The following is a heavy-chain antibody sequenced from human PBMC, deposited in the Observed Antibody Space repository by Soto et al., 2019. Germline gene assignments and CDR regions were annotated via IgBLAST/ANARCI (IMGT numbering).Heavy chain of an antibody. J-gene: IGHJ4*02. Sequence: PGGSLRLSCAASGFTFSSYGMHWVRQAPGKGLEWVAVISYDGSNKYYADSVKGRFTISRDNSKNTLYLQMNSLRAEDTAVYYCAKVVKVRTSSVGGPFDYWGQGTLVTVSS. D-gene: IGHD2-21*01. CDR3: AKVVKVRTSSVGGPFDY. V-gene: IGHV3-30*18. CDR1: GFTFSSYG. CDR2: ISYDGSNK.